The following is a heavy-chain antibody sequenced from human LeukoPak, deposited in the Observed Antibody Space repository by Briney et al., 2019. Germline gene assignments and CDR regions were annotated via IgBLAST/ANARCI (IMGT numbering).Heavy chain of an antibody. D-gene: IGHD3-22*01. CDR2: INSDGSST. J-gene: IGHJ4*02. V-gene: IGHV3-74*01. CDR3: ARERYYYDSSGPCY. CDR1: GFTFSSYW. Sequence: GGSLRLSCAASGFTFSSYWIHWVRQAPGKGLVWVSRINSDGSSTSYADSVKGRFTISRDNSKNTLYLQMNSLRAEDTAVYYCARERYYYDSSGPCYWGQGTLVTVSS.